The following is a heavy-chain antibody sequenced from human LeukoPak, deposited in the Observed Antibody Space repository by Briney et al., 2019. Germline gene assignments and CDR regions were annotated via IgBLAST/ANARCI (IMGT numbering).Heavy chain of an antibody. V-gene: IGHV3-21*01. D-gene: IGHD6-6*01. CDR3: ARAIRNSSSSFDY. CDR1: GFTFSSYS. J-gene: IGHJ4*02. CDR2: ISSSSSYI. Sequence: KSGGSLRLSCAASGFTFSSYSMNWVRQAPGKGLEWVSSISSSSSYIYYADSVKGRFTISRDNAKNSLYLQMNSLRAEDTAVYYCARAIRNSSSSFDYWGQGTLGTVSS.